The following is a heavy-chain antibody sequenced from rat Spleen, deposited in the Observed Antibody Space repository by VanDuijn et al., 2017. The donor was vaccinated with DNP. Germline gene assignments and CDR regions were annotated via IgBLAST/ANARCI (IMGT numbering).Heavy chain of an antibody. J-gene: IGHJ2*01. D-gene: IGHD1-10*01. Sequence: EVQLVETGGGLVQPGRSLKLSCVASGFTFSTYWMFWIRQAPGKGLEWVASINTDGGSTYYPDSVKGRFTLSRNNAESTLYLQRDSLRSEDTATYYCARRDNNYLFDYWGQGVMVTVSS. CDR2: INTDGGST. CDR3: ARRDNNYLFDY. V-gene: IGHV5-58*01. CDR1: GFTFSTYW.